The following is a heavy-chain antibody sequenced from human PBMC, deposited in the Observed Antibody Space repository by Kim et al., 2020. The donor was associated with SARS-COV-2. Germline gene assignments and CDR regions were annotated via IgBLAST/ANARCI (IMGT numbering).Heavy chain of an antibody. Sequence: VKGRFTISRDNSKNTLYLQMHTLRAEDTAIYYCAKRDSYDLWSGYYFIDSWGQGTLVTVSS. D-gene: IGHD3-3*01. J-gene: IGHJ4*02. V-gene: IGHV3-23*01. CDR3: AKRDSYDLWSGYYFIDS.